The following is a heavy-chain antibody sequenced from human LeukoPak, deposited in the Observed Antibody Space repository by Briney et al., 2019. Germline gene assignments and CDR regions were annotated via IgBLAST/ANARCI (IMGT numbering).Heavy chain of an antibody. CDR2: IIPILGIA. J-gene: IGHJ4*02. CDR1: GGTFSSYA. Sequence: SVKVSCKASGGTFSSYAISWVRQAPGQGLEWMGRIIPILGIANYAQKFQGRVTITADKSTSTAYMELSSLRSEDTAVYYCATVSPSYYYDSSGPFDYWGQGTLVTVSS. CDR3: ATVSPSYYYDSSGPFDY. D-gene: IGHD3-22*01. V-gene: IGHV1-69*04.